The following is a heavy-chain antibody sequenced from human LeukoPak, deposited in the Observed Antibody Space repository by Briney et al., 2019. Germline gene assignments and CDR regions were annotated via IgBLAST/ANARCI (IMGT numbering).Heavy chain of an antibody. V-gene: IGHV4-4*07. CDR2: IYTSGST. J-gene: IGHJ4*02. CDR1: GSPISSYY. D-gene: IGHD5-18*01. CDR3: ARDRGYSYAFGY. Sequence: SDPLPLPHSVSGSPISSYYRLWLRQPAGKGPAWIGRIYTSGSTNYNPSLKSRVTMSVDTSKNQFSLKLSSVTAADTAVYYCARDRGYSYAFGYWGQGTLVTVSS.